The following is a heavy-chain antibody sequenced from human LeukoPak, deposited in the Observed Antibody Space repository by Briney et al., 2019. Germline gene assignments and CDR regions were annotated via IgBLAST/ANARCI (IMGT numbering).Heavy chain of an antibody. D-gene: IGHD1-26*01. Sequence: GVSLRLSCEASGFIFSNHGIHWVRQAPGKGLEWVAVIWYDGSRKYYADSVKGRFSISRDNSKNTLNLQMNSLRVEDTAVYYCARDVSGSYFDFWGHGTLVTVSS. CDR2: IWYDGSRK. CDR1: GFIFSNHG. CDR3: ARDVSGSYFDF. J-gene: IGHJ4*01. V-gene: IGHV3-33*01.